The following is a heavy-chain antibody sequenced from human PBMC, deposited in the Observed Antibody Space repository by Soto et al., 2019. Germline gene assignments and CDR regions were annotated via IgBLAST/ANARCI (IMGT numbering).Heavy chain of an antibody. CDR2: ISGGGGAT. CDR1: GFTFSRNA. V-gene: IGHV3-23*01. D-gene: IGHD1-26*01. Sequence: EVQLLESGGGLVQPGGSLRLSCAASGFTFSRNAMSWVRQAPGKGLEWVSGISGGGGATYYADSVKGRFTISRDNSKNTLYLQMNSLRAEDTPIYYCAKSEPYGSGSYYFDYWGQGTLVTVSS. J-gene: IGHJ4*02. CDR3: AKSEPYGSGSYYFDY.